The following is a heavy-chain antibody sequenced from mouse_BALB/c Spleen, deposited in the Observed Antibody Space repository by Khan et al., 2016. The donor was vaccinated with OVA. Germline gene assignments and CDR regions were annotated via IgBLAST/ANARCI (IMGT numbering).Heavy chain of an antibody. CDR3: ARVYYGYYPFAY. V-gene: IGHV3-6*02. Sequence: EVQLLESGPGLVKPSQSLSLTCSVTGYSITSGYSWNWIRQFPGNKLEWMGYISYDGSNNFNPSLKNRISITRDTFKNQFFLKLNSVTTEDTATYYGARVYYGYYPFAYWGQGTLVTVSA. J-gene: IGHJ3*01. CDR2: ISYDGSN. D-gene: IGHD2-3*01. CDR1: GYSITSGYS.